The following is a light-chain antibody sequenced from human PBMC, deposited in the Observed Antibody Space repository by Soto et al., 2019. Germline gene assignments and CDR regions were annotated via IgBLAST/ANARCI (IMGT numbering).Light chain of an antibody. CDR3: QQYDYSRT. J-gene: IGKJ1*01. Sequence: DIQMTQSPSTLSASVGDTVTITCWASQSVSDSLAWYQVKPGEAPKLLIFDVSNLETGVPSRFSGSGSGTEFSLTIRGLQPDDFATYYCQQYDYSRTFGQGTKVEIK. V-gene: IGKV1-5*01. CDR2: DVS. CDR1: QSVSDS.